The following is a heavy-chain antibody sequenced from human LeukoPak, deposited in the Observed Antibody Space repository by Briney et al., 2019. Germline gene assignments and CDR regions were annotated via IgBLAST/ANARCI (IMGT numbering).Heavy chain of an antibody. Sequence: SETLSLTCTVSGDSINSGYHWSWIRQQPGKGLEWIGNIHYNGRTYYKTSLKSRIIISVDMSKNQISLQLSSVTAADTAVYYCARDLRGSPMDVWGKGTPVAVSS. D-gene: IGHD1-26*01. CDR3: ARDLRGSPMDV. V-gene: IGHV4-31*03. CDR1: GDSINSGYH. J-gene: IGHJ6*03. CDR2: IHYNGRT.